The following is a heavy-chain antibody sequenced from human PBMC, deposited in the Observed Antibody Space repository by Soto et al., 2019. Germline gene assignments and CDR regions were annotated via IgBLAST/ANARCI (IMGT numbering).Heavy chain of an antibody. D-gene: IGHD3-16*02. Sequence: ASVKVSCKVSGYTLTELSMHWVRQAPGKGLEWMGGFDPEDGETIYAQKFQGRVTMTEDTSTDTAYMELSSLRSEDTAVYYCATYSPSRTIIWGSYRSDAFDIWGQGTMVTVSS. CDR1: GYTLTELS. J-gene: IGHJ3*02. CDR2: FDPEDGET. V-gene: IGHV1-24*01. CDR3: ATYSPSRTIIWGSYRSDAFDI.